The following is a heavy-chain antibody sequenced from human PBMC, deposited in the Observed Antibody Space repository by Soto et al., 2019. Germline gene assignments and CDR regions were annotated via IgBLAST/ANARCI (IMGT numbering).Heavy chain of an antibody. V-gene: IGHV4-31*03. CDR2: IYYGGST. Sequence: PSETLSLTCTVSGGSISRGGYYWSWLRQNPGTDLEWIGYIYYGGSTYYNPSLKSRATISGDTSKNQFSLKLSSVTAADTAVYYCARGGYYYENSGQNAYDYWGQGILVTVSS. J-gene: IGHJ4*01. CDR3: ARGGYYYENSGQNAYDY. D-gene: IGHD3-22*01. CDR1: GGSISRGGYY.